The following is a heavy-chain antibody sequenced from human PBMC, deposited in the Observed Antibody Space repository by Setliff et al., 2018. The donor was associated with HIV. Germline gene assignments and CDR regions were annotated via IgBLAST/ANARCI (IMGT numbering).Heavy chain of an antibody. CDR1: AVSISSGPYY. CDR3: ARLSGGMVPNY. V-gene: IGHV4-39*01. J-gene: IGHJ4*02. D-gene: IGHD3-10*01. CDR2: VHYSGST. Sequence: KTSETLSLTCAVSAVSISSGPYYWGWIRQPPGKGLEWIGSVHYSGSTYHNPSLNSRATTSIDTPKNQFSLKLNSVTAADTAVYYCARLSGGMVPNYWGPGTLVTVSS.